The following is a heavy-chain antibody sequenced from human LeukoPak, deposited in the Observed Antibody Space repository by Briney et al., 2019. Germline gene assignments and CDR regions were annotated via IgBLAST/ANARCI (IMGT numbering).Heavy chain of an antibody. CDR2: INHSGST. CDR3: ARLRVLWWKIDY. V-gene: IGHV4-34*01. J-gene: IGHJ4*02. Sequence: PSETLSLTCAVYGGSFSGYYWSWIRQPPGKGLEWIGEINHSGSTNYNPSLKSRVTISVDTSKNQFSLKLSSVTAADTAVYYCARLRVLWWKIDYWGQGTLVTVSS. D-gene: IGHD4/OR15-4a*01. CDR1: GGSFSGYY.